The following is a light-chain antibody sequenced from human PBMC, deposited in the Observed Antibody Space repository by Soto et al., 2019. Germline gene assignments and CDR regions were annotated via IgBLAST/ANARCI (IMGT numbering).Light chain of an antibody. CDR2: DVD. V-gene: IGLV2-14*03. J-gene: IGLJ2*01. CDR3: GSYTTSSTVV. Sequence: QSALTQPASVSGSPGQSITISCTGTSSDVGSYPYVSWYQQHPGKAPKLMIYDVDSRPSGVSNRFSGSKSGNTASLTISGLQAEDEDDYYCGSYTTSSTVVFGGGTQLTVL. CDR1: SSDVGSYPY.